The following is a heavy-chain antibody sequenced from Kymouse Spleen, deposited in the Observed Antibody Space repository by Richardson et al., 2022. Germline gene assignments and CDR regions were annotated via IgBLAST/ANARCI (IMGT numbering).Heavy chain of an antibody. V-gene: IGHV3-21*03. D-gene: IGHD2-8*01. Sequence: EVQLVESGGGLVKPGGSLRLSCAASGFTFSSYSMNWVRQAPGKGLEWVSSISSSSSYIYYADSVKGRFTISRDNAKNSLYLQMNSLRAEDTAVYYCARDRDCTNGVCYGYYYYYGMDVWGQGTTVTVSS. CDR1: GFTFSSYS. CDR3: ARDRDCTNGVCYGYYYYYGMDV. CDR2: ISSSSSYI. J-gene: IGHJ6*02.